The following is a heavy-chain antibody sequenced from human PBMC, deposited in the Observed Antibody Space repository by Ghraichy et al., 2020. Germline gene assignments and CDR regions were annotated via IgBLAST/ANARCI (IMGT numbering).Heavy chain of an antibody. J-gene: IGHJ4*02. D-gene: IGHD3-22*01. CDR2: IKQDESEK. CDR3: ARDAGIGGYYKVDY. V-gene: IGHV3-7*03. Sequence: GESLNISCAASGFTFRSFWMTWVRQAPGKGLEWVANIKQDESEKYYVDSVKGRFTISRDNDKNLLSLQMNSLRAEDTAIYYCARDAGIGGYYKVDYWGQGTLVTVSS. CDR1: GFTFRSFW.